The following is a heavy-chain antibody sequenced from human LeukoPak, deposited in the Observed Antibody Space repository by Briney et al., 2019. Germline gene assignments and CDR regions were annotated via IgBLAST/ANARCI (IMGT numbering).Heavy chain of an antibody. Sequence: PGGSLRLSCAASGFTFSSYGMSWVRQAPGKGLEWVSAISGSGGSTYYADSLKGRFTISRDNPKNTLYLQMNNLRAEDTAVYYCAKDTSSGTYYDYWGQGTLVTVSS. CDR2: ISGSGGST. CDR1: GFTFSSYG. CDR3: AKDTSSGTYYDY. V-gene: IGHV3-23*01. D-gene: IGHD1-26*01. J-gene: IGHJ4*02.